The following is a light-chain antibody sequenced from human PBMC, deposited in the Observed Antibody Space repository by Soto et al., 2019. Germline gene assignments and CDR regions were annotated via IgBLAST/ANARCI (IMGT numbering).Light chain of an antibody. V-gene: IGLV1-40*01. CDR2: GNS. Sequence: QSVLTQPPSVSGAPGQRVTISCSGSSSNIGAGYDVNWYRQLPGTAPKLLIYGNSDRPSGVPDLFSGSQSGTSASLAITGLQAEDEADYFCQSSDRRLRNYVFGTATKVTGL. J-gene: IGLJ1*01. CDR3: QSSDRRLRNYV. CDR1: SSNIGAGYD.